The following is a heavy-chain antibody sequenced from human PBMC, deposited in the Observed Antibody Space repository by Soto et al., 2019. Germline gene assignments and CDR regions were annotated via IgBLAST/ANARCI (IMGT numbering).Heavy chain of an antibody. Sequence: QVQLVESGGGVVQPGRSLRLSCAASGFTFSSYGMHWVRQAPGKGLEWVAVISYDGSNKDYADSVKGRFTISRDNSKNTLYLQMNSLRAEDTAVYYCANTRDVWGQGTTVTVSS. CDR1: GFTFSSYG. CDR2: ISYDGSNK. CDR3: ANTRDV. J-gene: IGHJ6*02. V-gene: IGHV3-30*18.